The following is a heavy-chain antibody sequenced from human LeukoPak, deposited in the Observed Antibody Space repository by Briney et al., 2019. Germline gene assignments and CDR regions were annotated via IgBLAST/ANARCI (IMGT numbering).Heavy chain of an antibody. CDR1: GFTFTKCA. D-gene: IGHD6-19*01. CDR3: AGDRNSDWYSPLDY. V-gene: IGHV3-23*01. CDR2: ITATGDTA. Sequence: PGGSLRLACVASGFTFTKCAMSWIRQAPGKGLEWVAIITATGDTAYYADSVKDRFTISRDNSRNTVYMQMDSLRAEDTAIYYCAGDRNSDWYSPLDYWGQGSQVTVSP. J-gene: IGHJ4*02.